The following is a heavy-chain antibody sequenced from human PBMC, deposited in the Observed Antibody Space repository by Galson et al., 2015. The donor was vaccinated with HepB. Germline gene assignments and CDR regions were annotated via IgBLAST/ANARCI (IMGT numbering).Heavy chain of an antibody. CDR2: ISSSSSYI. Sequence: SLRLSCAASGFTFDDYAMHWVRQAPGKGLEWVSSISSSSSYIYYADSVKGRFTISRDNAKNSLYLQMNSLRAEDTAVYYCARGQNAAARYYYGMDVWGQGTTVTVSS. V-gene: IGHV3-21*01. J-gene: IGHJ6*02. CDR3: ARGQNAAARYYYGMDV. D-gene: IGHD6-6*01. CDR1: GFTFDDYA.